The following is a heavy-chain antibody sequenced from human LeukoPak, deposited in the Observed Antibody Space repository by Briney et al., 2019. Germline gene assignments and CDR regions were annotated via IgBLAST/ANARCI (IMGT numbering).Heavy chain of an antibody. CDR3: ASLHYYDSSTDAFDI. J-gene: IGHJ3*02. CDR1: GFDFITYS. D-gene: IGHD3-22*01. Sequence: GGSLRLSCAASGFDFITYSMNWVRQAPGKGLEWVSYISSSGSTIYYADSVKGRFTISRDNAKNSLYLQMNSLRAEDTAVYYCASLHYYDSSTDAFDIWGQGTMVTVSS. V-gene: IGHV3-48*04. CDR2: ISSSGSTI.